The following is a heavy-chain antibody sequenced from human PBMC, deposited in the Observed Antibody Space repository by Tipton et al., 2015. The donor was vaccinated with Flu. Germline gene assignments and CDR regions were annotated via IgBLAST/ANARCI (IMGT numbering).Heavy chain of an antibody. V-gene: IGHV4-59*08. CDR1: GGSISSYY. Sequence: LSLTCTVSGGSISSYYWSWIRQPPGKGLEWIGYIYYSGSTNYNPSLKSRVTISVDTSKNQFSLKLSSVTAADTAVYYCARRSAAEWNYYYMDVWGKGTTVTVSS. CDR2: IYYSGST. J-gene: IGHJ6*03. D-gene: IGHD6-13*01. CDR3: ARRSAAEWNYYYMDV.